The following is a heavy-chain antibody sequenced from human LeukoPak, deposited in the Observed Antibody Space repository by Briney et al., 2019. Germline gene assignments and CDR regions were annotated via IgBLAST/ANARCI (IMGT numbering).Heavy chain of an antibody. Sequence: AASVKVSCKASGGTFSSYAISWVRQAPGQGLEWMGGIIPIFGTANYAQKFQGRVTITADESTSTAYMELSSLRSEDTAVYYCASIGRGGTRTFDPWGQGTLVTVSS. J-gene: IGHJ5*02. D-gene: IGHD2-15*01. CDR2: IIPIFGTA. CDR1: GGTFSSYA. V-gene: IGHV1-69*13. CDR3: ASIGRGGTRTFDP.